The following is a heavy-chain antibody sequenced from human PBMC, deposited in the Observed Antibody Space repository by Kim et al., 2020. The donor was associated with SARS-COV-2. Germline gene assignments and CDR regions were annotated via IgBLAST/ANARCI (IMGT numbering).Heavy chain of an antibody. CDR3: ARGGDGHKSYFYYGMDV. Sequence: SETLSLTCAVSGASISDIDYYWNWARQAPGQGLEWIGYIYHTGTAYYNPSLKSRAIISVDMSKNQLSLNLTSVTAADAAVYYCARGGDGHKSYFYYGMDVWGPGTTVTVS. J-gene: IGHJ6*02. V-gene: IGHV4-30-4*01. CDR1: GASISDIDYY. D-gene: IGHD3-3*01. CDR2: IYHTGTA.